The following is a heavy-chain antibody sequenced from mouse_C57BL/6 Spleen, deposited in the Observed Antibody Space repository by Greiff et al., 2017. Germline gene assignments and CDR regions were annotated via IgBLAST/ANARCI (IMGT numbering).Heavy chain of an antibody. V-gene: IGHV1-26*01. CDR3: ARGGDYGNYGYVDF. CDR2: INPNNGGT. J-gene: IGHJ1*03. D-gene: IGHD2-1*01. CDR1: GYTFTDYY. Sequence: EVQLQQSGPELVKPGASVKISCTASGYTFTDYYMNWVKQSHGKSLEWIGDINPNNGGTSYNQTFKGKATLNVDKSSSTAYMELRSLTSEDSAVYYCARGGDYGNYGYVDFWGTGTTVTVSS.